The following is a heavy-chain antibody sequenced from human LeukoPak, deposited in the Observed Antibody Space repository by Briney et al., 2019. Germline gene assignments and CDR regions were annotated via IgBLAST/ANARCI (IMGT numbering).Heavy chain of an antibody. CDR3: ARQEARNYYYEGLDY. D-gene: IGHD3-22*01. CDR2: ISYDGGRK. CDR1: GFRFSGYA. Sequence: PGGSLRLSCVASGFRFSGYAIHWVRQAPGKALEWVALISYDGGRKDYADSVKGRFTIDRDNSKNIVYLQMNSLRPDDTAIYFCARQEARNYYYEGLDYWGQGNLVTVSS. V-gene: IGHV3-30*04. J-gene: IGHJ4*02.